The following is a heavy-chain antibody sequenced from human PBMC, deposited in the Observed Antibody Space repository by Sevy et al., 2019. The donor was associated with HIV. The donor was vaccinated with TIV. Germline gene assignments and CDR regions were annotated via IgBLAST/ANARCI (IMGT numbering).Heavy chain of an antibody. D-gene: IGHD2-15*01. CDR3: AKHTRDCSGGTCYSAPLYNWFDP. J-gene: IGHJ5*02. CDR2: IWYDGSNK. Sequence: GGSLRLSCVGSEFTFSYYGMHWVRQAPGKGLEWVAAIWYDGSNKYYADSVKGRFTISKDNSKNTLYLQMNSLRAEDTAVYYCAKHTRDCSGGTCYSAPLYNWFDPWGQGTLVTVSS. V-gene: IGHV3-33*03. CDR1: EFTFSYYG.